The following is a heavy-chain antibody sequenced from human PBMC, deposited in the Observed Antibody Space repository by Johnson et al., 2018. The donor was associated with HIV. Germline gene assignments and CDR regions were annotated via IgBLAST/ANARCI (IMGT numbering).Heavy chain of an antibody. J-gene: IGHJ3*02. CDR3: ARGGLGYQNIHDPLDI. Sequence: VQLVESGGGLVQPGRSLRLSCAASGFPFDNYGMSWVRQSPEKGLEWVSGISWNGGNTDYVDSVKGRFTISRDNAKNSLYLQMNSLRAEDTALYYCARGGLGYQNIHDPLDIWGQGTIVTVSS. CDR2: ISWNGGNT. CDR1: GFPFDNYG. D-gene: IGHD2-2*01. V-gene: IGHV3-20*04.